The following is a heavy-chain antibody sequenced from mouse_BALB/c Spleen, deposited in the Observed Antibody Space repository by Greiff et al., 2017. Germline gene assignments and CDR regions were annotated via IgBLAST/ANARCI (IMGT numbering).Heavy chain of an antibody. CDR2: IYPSDSYT. V-gene: IGHV1-69*02. D-gene: IGHD3-2*01. CDR3: TRSRQLGNYYAMDY. Sequence: VQLQQPGAELVRPGASVKLSCKASGYTFTSYWINWVKQRPGQGLEWIGNIYPSDSYTNYNQKFKDKATLTVDKSSSTAYMQLSSPTSEDSAVFYWTRSRQLGNYYAMDYWGQGTSVTVSS. J-gene: IGHJ4*01. CDR1: GYTFTSYW.